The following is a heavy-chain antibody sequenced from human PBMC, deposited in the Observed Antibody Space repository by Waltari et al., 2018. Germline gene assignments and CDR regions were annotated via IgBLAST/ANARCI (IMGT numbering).Heavy chain of an antibody. D-gene: IGHD4-17*01. Sequence: DVQLAESGGGLVQPGRSLRLSCTTSGFTFVDYFMTWVRQAPGQGLEWVGFIRSKAYGETTDYAASVRGRFTISRDDSKSIAYLQMNSLKTEDTAIYFCARDLMYGEHPLFDRWGQGTLVTVSS. J-gene: IGHJ5*02. V-gene: IGHV3-49*04. CDR3: ARDLMYGEHPLFDR. CDR1: GFTFVDYF. CDR2: IRSKAYGETT.